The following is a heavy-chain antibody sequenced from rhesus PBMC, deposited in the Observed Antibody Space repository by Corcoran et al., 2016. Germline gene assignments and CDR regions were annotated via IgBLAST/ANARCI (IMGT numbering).Heavy chain of an antibody. J-gene: IGHJ3*01. Sequence: QVQLQESGPGVVKPSETLSLTCAVSGGSISDSYRWSWIRQPPVKGLEWIGYNYDSSTSTNYNPSLRRRVSISKETSTTQCALKLSSVTTADTAVYYCARGLGGGRNDAFDFWGQGLRVTVSS. D-gene: IGHD3-34*01. V-gene: IGHV4S10*01. CDR1: GGSISDSYR. CDR2: NYDSSTST. CDR3: ARGLGGGRNDAFDF.